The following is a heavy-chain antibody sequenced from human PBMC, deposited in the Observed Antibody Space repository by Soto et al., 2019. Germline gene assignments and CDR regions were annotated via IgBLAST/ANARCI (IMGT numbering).Heavy chain of an antibody. V-gene: IGHV3-7*01. CDR1: GFTFSHYW. CDR3: ARDTRVFDY. J-gene: IGHJ4*02. Sequence: EVQLVESGGGLVQPWGSLRLACAGSGFTFSHYWMTWVRQAPGKGLEWVANIKEDGGEKYYVDSVKGRFTISRDNAKNSLYLQMNSLRAEDTAMYYCARDTRVFDYWGQGTLVTVSS. CDR2: IKEDGGEK.